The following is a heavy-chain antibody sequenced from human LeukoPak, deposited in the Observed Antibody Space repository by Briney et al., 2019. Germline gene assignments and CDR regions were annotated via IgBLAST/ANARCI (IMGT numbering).Heavy chain of an antibody. CDR1: GFTFSSYA. V-gene: IGHV3-23*01. Sequence: GGSLRLPCAASGFTFSSYAMSWVRQAPGKGLDWVSSISAGGGVTSNADSVKGRFTISRDNSKNTLYLQMNSLRAEDTAMYYCAKAARTTVTYSFDSWGQGTLVTVSS. CDR2: ISAGGGVT. J-gene: IGHJ4*02. CDR3: AKAARTTVTYSFDS. D-gene: IGHD4-17*01.